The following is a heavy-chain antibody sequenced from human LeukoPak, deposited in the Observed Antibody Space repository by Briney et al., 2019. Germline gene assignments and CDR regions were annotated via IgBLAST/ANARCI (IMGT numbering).Heavy chain of an antibody. V-gene: IGHV3-53*01. CDR3: AKGGYYDSSGYLEY. D-gene: IGHD3-22*01. Sequence: GSLRLSCAASGFTVSSNYMSWVRQAPGKGLEWVSVIYSGGSTYYADSVKGRFTISRDNSKNTLYMQMNSLRAEDTAVYYCAKGGYYDSSGYLEYWGQGTLVTGSS. CDR2: IYSGGST. J-gene: IGHJ4*02. CDR1: GFTVSSNY.